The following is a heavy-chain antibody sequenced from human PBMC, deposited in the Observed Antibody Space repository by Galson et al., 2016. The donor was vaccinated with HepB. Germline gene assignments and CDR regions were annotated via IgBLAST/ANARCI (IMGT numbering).Heavy chain of an antibody. D-gene: IGHD6-19*01. J-gene: IGHJ5*02. V-gene: IGHV1-46*01. CDR1: GYTFSSYY. CDR3: AREAAVAGTWWFDP. CDR2: INPTGGST. Sequence: SVKVSCKASGYTFSSYYMHWVRQAPGDGLEWMGLINPTGGSTIYAQRFQGRVTMTSDTSTSTVYMELSSLRFDDTAVYYCAREAAVAGTWWFDPWGQGTLVTVSS.